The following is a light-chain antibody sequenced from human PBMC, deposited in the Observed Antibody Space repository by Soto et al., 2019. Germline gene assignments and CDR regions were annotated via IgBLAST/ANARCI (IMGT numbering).Light chain of an antibody. J-gene: IGKJ1*01. CDR1: QSVSSY. CDR2: GAS. CDR3: QQYGRSPWT. Sequence: TQSPSSLSASVGDRVTITCRASQSVSSYLAWYQQKPVQAPRLLIYGASSGTTGIPDRFSGSGSGTDFTLTISRLEPEDFAVYYCQQYGRSPWTFGQGTKV. V-gene: IGKV3-20*01.